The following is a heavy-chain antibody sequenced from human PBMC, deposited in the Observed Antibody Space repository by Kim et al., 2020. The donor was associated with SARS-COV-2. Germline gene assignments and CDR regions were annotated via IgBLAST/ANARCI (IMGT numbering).Heavy chain of an antibody. D-gene: IGHD2-8*01. V-gene: IGHV4-59*01. CDR3: ARDHGPLGWFDL. Sequence: SETLSLTCTASGDSIRNYFWSWIRQSPGKGLEWIGYIYYSESTNYNPSLKSRVAISVDTSKNHFSLKLSSVTAADTAIYYCARDHGPLGWFDLWGQG. J-gene: IGHJ5*02. CDR1: GDSIRNYF. CDR2: IYYSEST.